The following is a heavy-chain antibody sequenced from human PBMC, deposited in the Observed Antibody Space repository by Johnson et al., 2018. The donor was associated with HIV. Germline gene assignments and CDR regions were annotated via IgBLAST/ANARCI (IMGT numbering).Heavy chain of an antibody. CDR3: ARGHSPDAFDI. CDR2: ISYDGRKK. J-gene: IGHJ3*02. V-gene: IGHV3-30*03. D-gene: IGHD6-13*01. CDR1: GVTFSSYG. Sequence: QMQLVESGGGVVQPGRSRRLSCAASGVTFSSYGMHGVRQAPGKGLEWVAVISYDGRKKYDADAVKGRFTISRDNSKNTLFLQMNSLRAEDTAVYYCARGHSPDAFDIWGQGTIVTVSS.